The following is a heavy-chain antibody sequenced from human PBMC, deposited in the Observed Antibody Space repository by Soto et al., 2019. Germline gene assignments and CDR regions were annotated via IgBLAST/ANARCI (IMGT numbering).Heavy chain of an antibody. D-gene: IGHD3-10*01. CDR2: INPNSGNI. Sequence: ASVKVSCKASGNTFTSYDINWVRQATGHGLEWMGWINPNSGNIGYAQKFQGRVTMTRDTAMRTAYMEVSRLRSDDTAVYYCARGRASGSYYLLDYWGQGTLVTVSS. CDR1: GNTFTSYD. V-gene: IGHV1-8*01. J-gene: IGHJ4*02. CDR3: ARGRASGSYYLLDY.